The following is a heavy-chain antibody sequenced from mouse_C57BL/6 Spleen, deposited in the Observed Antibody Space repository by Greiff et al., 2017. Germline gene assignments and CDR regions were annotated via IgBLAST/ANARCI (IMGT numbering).Heavy chain of an antibody. D-gene: IGHD3-2*02. CDR2: IDPEDGET. J-gene: IGHJ3*01. CDR3: APTAQATLFAY. V-gene: IGHV14-2*01. CDR1: GFNINDYY. Sequence: VQLQQSGAELVKPGASVKLSCTASGFNINDYYMHWVKQRTEQGLEWIGRIDPEDGETKYAPNFQGKATITADTSSNTAYLQLSSLTSEDTAVYYCAPTAQATLFAYWGQGTLVTVSA.